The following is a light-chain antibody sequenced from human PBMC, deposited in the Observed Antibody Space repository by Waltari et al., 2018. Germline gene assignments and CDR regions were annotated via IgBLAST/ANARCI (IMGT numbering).Light chain of an antibody. CDR1: SGDVGDFTY. V-gene: IGLV2-11*01. Sequence: QSALTQPRSVSGSPGQSVTISCTGSSGDVGDFTYVFWYQQHPGKGPKHMIYDVTNGPSGVPDRFAGSRSADTASLTISGLQAEDEADYYCCSYGGSYTLVVFGGGTKLTVL. CDR2: DVT. J-gene: IGLJ2*01. CDR3: CSYGGSYTLVV.